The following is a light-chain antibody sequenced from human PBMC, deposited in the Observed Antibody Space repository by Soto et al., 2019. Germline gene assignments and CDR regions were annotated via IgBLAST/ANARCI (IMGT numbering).Light chain of an antibody. J-gene: IGKJ4*01. Sequence: ETVLTQSPATLSLSPGVRAPLSCRARQNVNRYVAWYQQKPGQAPRLLIYDASTRAAGVPARFSGSGSGTDFSRSISSLEPEDFAVYYCKEHNSFGGGTKVEIK. V-gene: IGKV3-11*01. CDR3: KEHNS. CDR2: DAS. CDR1: QNVNRY.